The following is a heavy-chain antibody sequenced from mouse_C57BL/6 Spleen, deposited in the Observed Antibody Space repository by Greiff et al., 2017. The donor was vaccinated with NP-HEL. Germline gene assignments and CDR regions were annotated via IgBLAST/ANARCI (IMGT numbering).Heavy chain of an antibody. CDR3: ARSIITTVVAPFDY. CDR2: IDPNSGGT. J-gene: IGHJ2*01. D-gene: IGHD1-1*01. Sequence: QQSCKASGYTFTSYWMHWVKQRPGRGLEWIGRIDPNSGGTKYNEKFKSKATLTVDKPSSTAYMQLSSLTSEDSAVYYCARSIITTVVAPFDYWGQGTTLTVSS. CDR1: GYTFTSYW. V-gene: IGHV1-72*01.